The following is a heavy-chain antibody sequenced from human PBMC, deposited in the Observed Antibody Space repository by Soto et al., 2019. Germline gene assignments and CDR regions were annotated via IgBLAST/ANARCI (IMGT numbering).Heavy chain of an antibody. J-gene: IGHJ5*02. V-gene: IGHV4-4*07. D-gene: IGHD6-13*01. CDR3: ARGGASSKWLDP. Sequence: LSLTCTVSGASISDYYWSWIRQPAGKGLEWLGRIHNSGSSAYNPSLQSRVTMSTDTSKNQFSLNLSSVTAADTAVYYCARGGASSKWLDPWGQGILVTVSS. CDR1: GASISDYY. CDR2: IHNSGSS.